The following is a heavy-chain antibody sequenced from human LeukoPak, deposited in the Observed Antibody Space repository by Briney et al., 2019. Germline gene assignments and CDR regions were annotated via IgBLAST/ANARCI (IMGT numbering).Heavy chain of an antibody. J-gene: IGHJ3*02. CDR1: GGSLSSYY. CDR2: IYTSGST. Sequence: SETLSLTCTVSGGSLSSYYWSWIRQPAGKGLEWIGRIYTSGSTNYNPSLKSRVTMSVDTSKNQFSLKLSSVTAADTAVYYCARDRKGYYDFWSGYYHDAFDIWGQGTMVTVSS. CDR3: ARDRKGYYDFWSGYYHDAFDI. D-gene: IGHD3-3*01. V-gene: IGHV4-4*07.